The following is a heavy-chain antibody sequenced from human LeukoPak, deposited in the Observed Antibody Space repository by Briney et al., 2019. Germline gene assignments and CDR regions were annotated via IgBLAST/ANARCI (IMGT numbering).Heavy chain of an antibody. CDR1: GYTFTVYF. J-gene: IGHJ5*02. D-gene: IGHD1-1*01. CDR3: ARGSSERDWFDL. V-gene: IGHV1-2*02. Sequence: ASVKVSCKASGYTFTVYFMNWVRQAPGQGLEWMGWINPNSGGANYAQKFQGRVTMTRDTSISTAYMELSSLTSDDTAVYYCARGSSERDWFDLWGQGTLVTVSS. CDR2: INPNSGGA.